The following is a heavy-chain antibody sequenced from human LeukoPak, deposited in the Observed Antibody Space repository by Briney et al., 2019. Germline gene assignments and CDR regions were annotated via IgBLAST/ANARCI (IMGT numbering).Heavy chain of an antibody. CDR1: GFTFSDSA. V-gene: IGHV1-58*01. CDR2: IVVGSGST. D-gene: IGHD2-21*02. Sequence: GASVKVSCKASGFTFSDSAVQWVRLARGQSPEWIGYIVVGSGSTVYAQKFQQRVTMTRDLSTYTAYMELSSLRSEDTAVYYCAADQAPTDPYMWVDPWGQGTQVIVSS. CDR3: AADQAPTDPYMWVDP. J-gene: IGHJ5*02.